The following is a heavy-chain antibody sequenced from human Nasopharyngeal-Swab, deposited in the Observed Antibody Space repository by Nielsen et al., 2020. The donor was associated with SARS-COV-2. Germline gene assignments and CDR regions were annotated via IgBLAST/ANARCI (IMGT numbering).Heavy chain of an antibody. V-gene: IGHV3-23*01. CDR2: ISGSGGST. CDR3: AKASGSHYYDSSGYYGY. CDR1: GFTFSSYA. Sequence: GESLKISCAASGFTFSSYAMSWVRQAPGKELEWVSAISGSGGSTYYADSVKGRFTISRDKSKNTLNLQMNSLRAEDTAVYYCAKASGSHYYDSSGYYGYWGQGTLVTVSS. J-gene: IGHJ4*02. D-gene: IGHD3-22*01.